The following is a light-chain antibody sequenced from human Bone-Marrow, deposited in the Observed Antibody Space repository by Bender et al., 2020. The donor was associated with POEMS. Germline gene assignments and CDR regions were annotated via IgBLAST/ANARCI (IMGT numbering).Light chain of an antibody. J-gene: IGLJ2*01. CDR2: EAT. Sequence: QSAPTQPASLSGSPGQSITISCTGISDHIGSHNLVSWYQHHPGDTPKLLIYEATKRPSGLSARFSGSKSGNTASLTISGLQAEDEADYYCCSYAPNNTLVFGAGTRLTVL. CDR3: CSYAPNNTLV. CDR1: SDHIGSHNL. V-gene: IGLV2-23*01.